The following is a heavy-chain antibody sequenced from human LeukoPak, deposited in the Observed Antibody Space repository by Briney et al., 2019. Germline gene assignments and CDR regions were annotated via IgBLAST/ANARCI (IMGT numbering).Heavy chain of an antibody. V-gene: IGHV3-30*02. CDR1: GFTFSSYG. D-gene: IGHD1-26*01. Sequence: GGSLRLSCAASGFTFSSYGMHWVRQAPGKGLEWVAFIRYDGSNKYYADSVKGRFTISRDNAKNTAYLQMNSLRAEDTAVYYCARVKVGSWDWFDPWGQGTLVTVSS. J-gene: IGHJ5*02. CDR3: ARVKVGSWDWFDP. CDR2: IRYDGSNK.